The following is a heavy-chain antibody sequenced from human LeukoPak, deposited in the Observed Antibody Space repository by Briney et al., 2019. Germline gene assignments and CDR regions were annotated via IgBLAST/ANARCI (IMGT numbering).Heavy chain of an antibody. J-gene: IGHJ4*02. CDR1: GFTFDDYG. D-gene: IGHD4-17*01. CDR3: AGLGGTVTWDY. Sequence: GGSLRLSCAASGFTFDDYGMSWVRQAPGKGLEWVSGINWNGGSTGYADSVKGRFTISRDNAKNSLYLQMNGLRVEDTAVYYCAGLGGTVTWDYWGQGTLVTVSS. CDR2: INWNGGST. V-gene: IGHV3-20*04.